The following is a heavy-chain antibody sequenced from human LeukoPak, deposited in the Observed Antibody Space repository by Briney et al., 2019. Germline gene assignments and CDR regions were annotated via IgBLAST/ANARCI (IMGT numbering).Heavy chain of an antibody. V-gene: IGHV3-21*01. CDR2: ISSSSSYI. CDR1: GFTFSSYS. J-gene: IGHJ4*02. Sequence: GGSLRLSCAASGFTFSSYSMNWVRPAPGKGLEWVSSISSSSSYIYYADSVKGRFTISRDNAKNSLYLQMNSLRAEDTAVYYCARDRCSSTSCRRFDYWGQGTLVTVSS. D-gene: IGHD2-2*01. CDR3: ARDRCSSTSCRRFDY.